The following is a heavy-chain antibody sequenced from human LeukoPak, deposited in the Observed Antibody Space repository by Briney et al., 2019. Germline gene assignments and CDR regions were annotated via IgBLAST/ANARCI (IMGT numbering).Heavy chain of an antibody. J-gene: IGHJ4*02. Sequence: SETLSLTCAVYGGSFSGYYWSWIRQPPGKGLEWIGEINHSGSTNYNPSLKSRVTISVDTSKNQFSLKLNSVTAADTAVYYCASLMSARSKSHDYWGQGTLVTVSS. CDR2: INHSGST. CDR1: GGSFSGYY. V-gene: IGHV4-34*01. CDR3: ASLMSARSKSHDY. D-gene: IGHD6-6*01.